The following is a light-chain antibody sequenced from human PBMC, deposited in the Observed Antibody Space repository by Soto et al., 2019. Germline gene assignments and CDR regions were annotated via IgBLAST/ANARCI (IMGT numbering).Light chain of an antibody. CDR1: QSFSSDY. CDR3: HHYGSSPSWT. Sequence: IVLTQSPGTLSLSPGERATLSCRASQSFSSDYLAWYQQKPGQAPRLLIYGASTRATGIPDRFSGSGSGTDFTLTISRLEPEDFAVYYCHHYGSSPSWTFGQGTKV. V-gene: IGKV3-20*01. J-gene: IGKJ1*01. CDR2: GAS.